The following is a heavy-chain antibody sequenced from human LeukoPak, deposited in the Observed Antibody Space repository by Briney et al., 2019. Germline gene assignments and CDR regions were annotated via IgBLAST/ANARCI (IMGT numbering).Heavy chain of an antibody. CDR3: ARVDYGDYGFDP. CDR1: GCTFTSYD. J-gene: IGHJ5*02. Sequence: ASVKVSCKASGCTFTSYDINWVRQATGQGLEWMGWMNPNSGNTGYAQKFQGRVTMTRNTSISTAYMELSSLRSEDTAVYYCARVDYGDYGFDPWGQGTLVTVSS. CDR2: MNPNSGNT. V-gene: IGHV1-8*01. D-gene: IGHD4-17*01.